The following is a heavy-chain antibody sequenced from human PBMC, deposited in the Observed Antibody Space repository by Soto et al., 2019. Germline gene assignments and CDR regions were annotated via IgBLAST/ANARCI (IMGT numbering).Heavy chain of an antibody. V-gene: IGHV1-18*01. CDR3: ARDYDSSTADY. J-gene: IGHJ4*02. CDR2: ISAYNGNT. CDR1: GCTVTSYG. Sequence: QVRLAQSGSEVNKPGSSVKVSCKASGCTVTSYGISWVRQAPGQGLEWMGWISAYNGNTNYAQKLQGRVTMTTDTCTRTAYMELRSLRTDDTAVYYCARDYDSSTADYWGQGTLVTVS. D-gene: IGHD3-22*01.